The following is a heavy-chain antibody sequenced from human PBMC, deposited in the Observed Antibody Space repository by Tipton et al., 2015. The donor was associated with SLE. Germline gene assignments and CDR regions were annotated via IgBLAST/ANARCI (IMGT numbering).Heavy chain of an antibody. J-gene: IGHJ4*02. CDR3: AREYSSSWYSLGY. D-gene: IGHD6-13*01. CDR1: GGSISSSSYC. Sequence: TLSLTCTVSGGSISSSSYCWGWIRQPPGKGLEWIGSIYYSGSTYYNPSLKSRVTISVDTSKNQFSLKLSSVTAADTAVYYCAREYSSSWYSLGYWGQGTLVTVSS. V-gene: IGHV4-39*07. CDR2: IYYSGST.